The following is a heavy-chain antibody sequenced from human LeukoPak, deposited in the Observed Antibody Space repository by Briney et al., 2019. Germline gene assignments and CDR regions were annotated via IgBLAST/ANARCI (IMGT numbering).Heavy chain of an antibody. V-gene: IGHV3-30*04. CDR3: ARDRGSSSMSMSLIDY. CDR1: GFTFSSYA. J-gene: IGHJ4*02. D-gene: IGHD6-6*01. CDR2: MSHDGSDE. Sequence: GGSLRLSCAASGFTFSSYAIHWVRQAPGKGLEWVAVMSHDGSDEYYADSVKGRFSISRDNSKSTLSLQLNSLRPEDTAVYYCARDRGSSSMSMSLIDYWDQGTLVTVSS.